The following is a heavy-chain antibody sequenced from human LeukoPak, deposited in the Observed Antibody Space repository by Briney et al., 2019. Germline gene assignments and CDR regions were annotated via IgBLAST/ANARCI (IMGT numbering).Heavy chain of an antibody. CDR1: GFSISSGCY. J-gene: IGHJ4*02. D-gene: IGHD2-2*01. CDR3: ARRPVTDIVVVPAAPYLTYFDY. CDR2: IYHSGST. V-gene: IGHV4-38-2*02. Sequence: PSETLSLTCTVSGFSISSGCYWGWIRQPPGKGLEWIASIYHSGSTYYNPSLKSRVTIAVDTSKNQFSLKLSSVTAADTAVYYCARRPVTDIVVVPAAPYLTYFDYWGQGTLVTVSS.